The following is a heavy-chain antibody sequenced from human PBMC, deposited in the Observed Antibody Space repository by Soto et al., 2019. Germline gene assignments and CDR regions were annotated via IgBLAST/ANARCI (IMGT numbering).Heavy chain of an antibody. CDR2: ISWNSGTI. J-gene: IGHJ4*02. Sequence: GGSLRLSCAASGFTFDDYAMHWVRQAPGKGLEWVSGISWNSGTIGYADSVKGRFTISRDNAKNSLYLQMNSLRAEDTALYYCAKDTLRSYYNSEFDYWGQGTLVTVSS. V-gene: IGHV3-9*01. D-gene: IGHD3-10*01. CDR3: AKDTLRSYYNSEFDY. CDR1: GFTFDDYA.